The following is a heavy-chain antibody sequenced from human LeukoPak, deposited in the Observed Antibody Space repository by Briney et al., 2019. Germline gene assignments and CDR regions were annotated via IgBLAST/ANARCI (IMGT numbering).Heavy chain of an antibody. D-gene: IGHD4-17*01. CDR1: GYTFTSYG. CDR2: ISAYNGNT. J-gene: IGHJ6*03. CDR3: GRGSTVTTLYYYYYYMDV. Sequence: ASVKVSCKASGYTFTSYGISWVRQAPGQGLEWMGWISAYNGNTNYAQKFQGRVTMTRDTSTSTVYMELSSLRSEDTAVYYCGRGSTVTTLYYYYYYMDVCGKGTTVTISS. V-gene: IGHV1-18*01.